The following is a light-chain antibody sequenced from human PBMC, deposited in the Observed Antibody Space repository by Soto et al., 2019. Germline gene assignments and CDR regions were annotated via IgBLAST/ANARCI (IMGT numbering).Light chain of an antibody. CDR3: CSYAGSSTLI. V-gene: IGLV2-23*01. CDR1: NSDVGNYDL. CDR2: EGT. J-gene: IGLJ2*01. Sequence: QSALTQPASVSGSPGQSFTISCTGTNSDVGNYDLVSWYQQHPGKAPKLIIYEGTKRPSGVSNRFSGSKSGNTASLTISGLQTEDEADYYCCSYAGSSTLIFGGGTQLTVL.